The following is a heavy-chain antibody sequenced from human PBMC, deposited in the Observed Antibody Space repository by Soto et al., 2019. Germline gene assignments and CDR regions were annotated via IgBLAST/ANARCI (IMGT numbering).Heavy chain of an antibody. CDR1: GASISGFY. V-gene: IGHV4-4*07. D-gene: IGHD1-1*01. CDR2: IYATGTT. CDR3: VRDGTKALRDWFDP. J-gene: IGHJ5*02. Sequence: SETLSLTCTVSGASISGFYWSWIRKSAGKGLEWIGRIYATGTTDYNPSLKSRVMMSVDTSKKQLSLKLRSVTAADTAVYYCVRDGTKALRDWFDPWGQGISVTVSS.